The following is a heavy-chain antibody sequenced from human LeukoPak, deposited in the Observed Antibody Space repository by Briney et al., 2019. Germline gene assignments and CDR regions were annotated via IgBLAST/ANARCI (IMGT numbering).Heavy chain of an antibody. CDR1: GGSISSSSYF. D-gene: IGHD3-3*01. CDR2: IYSSGST. V-gene: IGHV4-39*07. Sequence: SETLSLTCTVSGGSISSSSYFWGWIRQPPGKGLEWIGSIYSSGSTYYNPSLKSRVTISVDTSKNQFSLKLSSVTAADTAVYYCARSLGGYYDFWSGLPPYMDVWGKGTTVTVSS. CDR3: ARSLGGYYDFWSGLPPYMDV. J-gene: IGHJ6*03.